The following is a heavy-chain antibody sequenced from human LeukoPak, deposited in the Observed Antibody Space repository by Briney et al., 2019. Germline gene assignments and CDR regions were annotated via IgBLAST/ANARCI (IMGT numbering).Heavy chain of an antibody. CDR2: INPNSGGT. CDR3: ARKNRWFGESHGFDP. V-gene: IGHV1-2*02. CDR1: GYTFTDYY. D-gene: IGHD3-10*01. Sequence: GASVRVSCKASGYTFTDYYMHWVRQAPGQGLEWMGWINPNSGGTNYAQNYQGRVTMTRDTSISTAYMELSRLRSDDTAVYYCARKNRWFGESHGFDPWGQGTLVTVSS. J-gene: IGHJ5*02.